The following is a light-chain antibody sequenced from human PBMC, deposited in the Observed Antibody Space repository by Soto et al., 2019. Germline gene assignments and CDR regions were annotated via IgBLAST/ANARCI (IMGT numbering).Light chain of an antibody. CDR3: QQYNSGPLT. CDR1: QSVSSN. V-gene: IGKV3-15*01. CDR2: GAS. J-gene: IGKJ4*01. Sequence: EIVMTQSPATLSVSPGERATLSCRASQSVSSNLAWYQQKPGQAPRLLIYGASTSAAGIPARLSGTGSGTEFTLTISSLQSEDFAVYYWQQYNSGPLTFGGGTKVEIK.